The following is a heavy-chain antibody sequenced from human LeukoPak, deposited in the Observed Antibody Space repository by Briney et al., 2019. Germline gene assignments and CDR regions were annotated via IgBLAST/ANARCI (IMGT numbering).Heavy chain of an antibody. CDR1: GFTFRSYW. Sequence: GGSLRLSCAASGFTFRSYWMHWVRQAPGKGLGWVSRINSDGSTTFYADSVKGRFTISRDNAKNTLYLQMNSLRVGDTAVYYCARGYQWLVSWGQGTLVTVSS. J-gene: IGHJ5*02. D-gene: IGHD6-19*01. V-gene: IGHV3-74*01. CDR3: ARGYQWLVS. CDR2: INSDGSTT.